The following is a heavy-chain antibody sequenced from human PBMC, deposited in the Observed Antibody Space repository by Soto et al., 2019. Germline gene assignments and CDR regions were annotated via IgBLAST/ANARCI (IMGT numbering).Heavy chain of an antibody. D-gene: IGHD2-2*01. V-gene: IGHV5-51*01. CDR1: GYSFTSYW. CDR2: IYPGDSDT. J-gene: IGHJ4*02. Sequence: GESLKISCKGSGYSFTSYWIGWVRQMPGKGLEWMGIIYPGDSDTRYSPSFQGQVTISAAKSISTAYLQWSSLKASDTAMYYCAKQYCSSTSCYSAASIGFDYWGQGTLVTVSS. CDR3: AKQYCSSTSCYSAASIGFDY.